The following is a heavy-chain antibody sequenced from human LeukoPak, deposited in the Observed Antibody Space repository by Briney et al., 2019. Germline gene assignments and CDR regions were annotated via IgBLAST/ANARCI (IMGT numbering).Heavy chain of an antibody. Sequence: SVKVSCKASGGTFSSYAISWVRQAPGRGLEWMGRIIPILGIASYAQKFQGRVTITADKSTSTAYMELSSLRSEDTAVYYCARDRGNTAMVQPALDDDYWGQGTLVTVSS. J-gene: IGHJ4*02. CDR3: ARDRGNTAMVQPALDDDY. V-gene: IGHV1-69*04. D-gene: IGHD5-18*01. CDR1: GGTFSSYA. CDR2: IIPILGIA.